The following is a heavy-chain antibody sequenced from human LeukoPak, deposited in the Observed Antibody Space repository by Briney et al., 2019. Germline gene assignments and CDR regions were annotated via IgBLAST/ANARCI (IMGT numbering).Heavy chain of an antibody. D-gene: IGHD3-22*01. V-gene: IGHV4-34*01. CDR1: GGSFSGYY. Sequence: SETLSLTCAVYGGSFSGYYWSWIRQPPGKGLEWIGEINHSGSTIYNPSLKSRVTISVDTSKNQFSLKLSSVTAADTAVYYCARYAPPYYYDSSGYYYGSKIDYWGQGTLVTVSS. CDR2: INHSGST. J-gene: IGHJ4*02. CDR3: ARYAPPYYYDSSGYYYGSKIDY.